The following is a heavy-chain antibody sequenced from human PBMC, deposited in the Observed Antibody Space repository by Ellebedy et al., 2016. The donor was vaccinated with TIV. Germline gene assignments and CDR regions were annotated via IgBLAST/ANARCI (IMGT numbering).Heavy chain of an antibody. CDR1: GFTFSSYG. V-gene: IGHV3-30*18. Sequence: GGSLRLXCAASGFTFSSYGMHWVRQAPGKGLEWVALVSFDGSDRNYGDSVKGRFTASRDNSKKTLFLQMHSLRLEDTGVYYCAKDGPYYYYGMDVWGQGTTVTVSS. CDR3: AKDGPYYYYGMDV. J-gene: IGHJ6*02. D-gene: IGHD3/OR15-3a*01. CDR2: VSFDGSDR.